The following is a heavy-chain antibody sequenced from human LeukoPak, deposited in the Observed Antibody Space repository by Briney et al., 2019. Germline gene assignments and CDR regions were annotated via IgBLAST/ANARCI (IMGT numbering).Heavy chain of an antibody. CDR3: ATSRTFDY. CDR1: GFTFSSCW. V-gene: IGHV3-7*01. CDR2: IKQDGSEK. Sequence: PGGSLRLSCAASGFTFSSCWMSWVRQAPGKALEWVANIKQDGSEKYYVDSAKGRFTISRDNAKNSLYLQMNSLRAEDTAVYYCATSRTFDYWGQGTLVTVSS. J-gene: IGHJ4*02.